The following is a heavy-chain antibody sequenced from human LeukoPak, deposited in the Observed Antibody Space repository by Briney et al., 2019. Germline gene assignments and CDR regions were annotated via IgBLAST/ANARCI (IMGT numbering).Heavy chain of an antibody. Sequence: GGSLRLSCAASGFTFDEYGIHWVRQAPGKGLEWVSLISGDGVRTFYRDSVKGRFTISRDNSKNSLYLQMNSLRTEDTALYYCAKDLTSVYDAFNIWGQGTMVTVSS. CDR1: GFTFDEYG. V-gene: IGHV3-43*02. CDR3: AKDLTSVYDAFNI. CDR2: ISGDGVRT. J-gene: IGHJ3*02.